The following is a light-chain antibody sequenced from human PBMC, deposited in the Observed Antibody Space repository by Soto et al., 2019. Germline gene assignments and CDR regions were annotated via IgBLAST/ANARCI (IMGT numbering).Light chain of an antibody. CDR3: QQRSNWPLP. V-gene: IGKV3-11*01. CDR2: DAS. J-gene: IGKJ4*01. Sequence: EIVVTQSPATLSLSPGERATLSCRASQCVSSYLAWYQQKPGQAPRHLIYDASNRATSIPARFSGSGYGTDFTLPISSLEPEDLALYYCQQRSNWPLPFGGGTKVEIK. CDR1: QCVSSY.